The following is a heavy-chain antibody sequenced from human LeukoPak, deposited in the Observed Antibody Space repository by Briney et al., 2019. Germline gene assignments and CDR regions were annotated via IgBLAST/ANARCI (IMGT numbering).Heavy chain of an antibody. CDR3: ARDHLY. J-gene: IGHJ4*02. CDR2: IYSGGST. CDR1: GFTFSSYA. V-gene: IGHV3-66*01. Sequence: GGSLKLSCAVSGFTFSSYAMSWVRQAPGKGLEWVSVIYSGGSTYYADSVKGRFTISRDNSRNTLYLQMNSLRAEDTAVYYCARDHLYWGQGTLVTVSS.